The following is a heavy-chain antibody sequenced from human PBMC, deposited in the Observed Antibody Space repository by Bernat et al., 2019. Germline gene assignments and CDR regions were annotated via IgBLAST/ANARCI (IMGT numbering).Heavy chain of an antibody. Sequence: QVQLVESGGGVVQPGRSLRLSCAASGFTFSSYGMHWVRQAPGKGLEWVAVIWYDGSNKYYADSVKGRFTISRDNSKNTLYLQMNSLRAEDTAVYYCARDPESGDYDILSGAFDYWGQGTLVTVSS. CDR2: IWYDGSNK. D-gene: IGHD3-9*01. V-gene: IGHV3-33*01. CDR3: ARDPESGDYDILSGAFDY. CDR1: GFTFSSYG. J-gene: IGHJ4*02.